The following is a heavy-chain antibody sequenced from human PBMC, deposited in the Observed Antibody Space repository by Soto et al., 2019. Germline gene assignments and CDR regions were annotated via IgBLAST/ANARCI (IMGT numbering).Heavy chain of an antibody. J-gene: IGHJ4*02. D-gene: IGHD3-22*01. CDR3: ARLKRYYDSSGFYFDY. CDR1: GYSFTSYW. Sequence: LGESLKISCKGSGYSFTSYWIGWVRQMPGKGLEWMGIIYPGDSDTRYSPSFQGQVTISADKSISTAYLQWSSLKASDTAMYYCARLKRYYDSSGFYFDYWGQGTLVTVPQ. CDR2: IYPGDSDT. V-gene: IGHV5-51*01.